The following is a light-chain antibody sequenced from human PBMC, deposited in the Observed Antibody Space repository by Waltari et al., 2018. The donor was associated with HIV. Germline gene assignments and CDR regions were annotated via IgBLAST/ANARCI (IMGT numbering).Light chain of an antibody. V-gene: IGKV4-1*01. Sequence: DIVLTQSPDSLAVSLGERATVHCRSTHSILYNSNNNRYLCWYQQKPGQPPKILIYWASTRASGHPDRFTCSGSGTDFALTNSSLQAEDAAVYYCQQYFSTPPTFGQGIKVEIK. CDR2: WAS. J-gene: IGKJ1*01. CDR1: HSILYNSNNNRY. CDR3: QQYFSTPPT.